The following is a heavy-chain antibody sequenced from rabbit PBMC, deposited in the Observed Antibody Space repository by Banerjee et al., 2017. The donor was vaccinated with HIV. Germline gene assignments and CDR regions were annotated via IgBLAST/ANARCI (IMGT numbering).Heavy chain of an antibody. CDR2: INTISGDT. J-gene: IGHJ4*01. CDR1: GFSFNNKYV. D-gene: IGHD1-1*01. V-gene: IGHV1S40*01. Sequence: QSLEESGGDLVKPEGSLTLTCTASGFSFNNKYVMCWVRQAPGKGLEWIACINTISGDTVYATWAKGRFTISKTSSTTVTLQMTSLTAADTATYFCARWGSGWNLNLWGPGTLVTVS. CDR3: ARWGSGWNLNL.